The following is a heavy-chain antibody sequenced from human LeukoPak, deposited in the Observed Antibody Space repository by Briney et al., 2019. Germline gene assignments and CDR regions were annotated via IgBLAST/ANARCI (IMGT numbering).Heavy chain of an antibody. D-gene: IGHD6-19*01. Sequence: GGSLRLSCAASGFTFNTYSMNWVRQAPGKGLEWVSYISSSRSTIYYADSVKGRFTISRDNAKNSLYLQMNSLRDEDTGVYYCARAVAGFDYWGQGTLVTVSS. J-gene: IGHJ4*02. CDR2: ISSSRSTI. CDR3: ARAVAGFDY. CDR1: GFTFNTYS. V-gene: IGHV3-48*02.